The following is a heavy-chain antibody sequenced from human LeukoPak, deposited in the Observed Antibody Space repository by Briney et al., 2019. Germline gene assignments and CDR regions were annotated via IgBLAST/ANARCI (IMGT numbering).Heavy chain of an antibody. V-gene: IGHV3-7*01. J-gene: IGHJ4*02. CDR3: ARDYGYNNDWFGAPFDY. CDR1: GFTFSSYW. CDR2: IKEDGGEK. Sequence: GGSLRLSCAASGFTFSSYWMTWVRQAPGKGLGWVASIKEDGGEKYNVDSVKGRFTSSRDNAKNSLYLQMNRLTAEDTGVYYCARDYGYNNDWFGAPFDYWGQGTLVTVSS. D-gene: IGHD3-9*01.